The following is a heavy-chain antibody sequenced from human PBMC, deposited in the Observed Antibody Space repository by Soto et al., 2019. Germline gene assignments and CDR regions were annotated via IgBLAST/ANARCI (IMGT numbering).Heavy chain of an antibody. CDR3: ARYDCSGGSCYSPWFDP. D-gene: IGHD2-15*01. Sequence: QVPLVQSGAEVKKPGASVKVSCKASGYTFSTYSMHWVRQAPGQRLGWMGWINAGNGNTKYSQSFQGRVTITRDTSARTAYMELSSLSSEDTAVYYCARYDCSGGSCYSPWFDPWGQGTLVTVSS. V-gene: IGHV1-3*01. CDR2: INAGNGNT. J-gene: IGHJ5*02. CDR1: GYTFSTYS.